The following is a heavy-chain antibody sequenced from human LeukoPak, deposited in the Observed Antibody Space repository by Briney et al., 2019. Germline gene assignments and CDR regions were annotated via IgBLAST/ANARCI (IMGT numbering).Heavy chain of an antibody. V-gene: IGHV4-59*12. Sequence: SETLSLTCTVSGGSISSYYWSWIRQPPGKGLEWIGYIYYSGSTNYNPSLKSRVTISVDTSKNQFSLKPSSVTAADTAVYYCARGAVAGNFDYWGQGTLVTVSS. D-gene: IGHD6-19*01. CDR2: IYYSGST. CDR3: ARGAVAGNFDY. J-gene: IGHJ4*02. CDR1: GGSISSYY.